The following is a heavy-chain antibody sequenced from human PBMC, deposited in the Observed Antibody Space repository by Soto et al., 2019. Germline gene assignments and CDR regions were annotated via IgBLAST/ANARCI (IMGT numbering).Heavy chain of an antibody. Sequence: SETLSLSCTVPGGSVNSGSYYWSWIRQPPGKGLECIGYISYSGNTNYNPSLKSRVTISVDTFMKHFSLNLSSATAADTAVYYSARGFNGSPNWFVSWGVGALVTVSS. CDR2: ISYSGNT. CDR1: GGSVNSGSYY. V-gene: IGHV4-61*03. D-gene: IGHD5-12*01. CDR3: ARGFNGSPNWFVS. J-gene: IGHJ5*02.